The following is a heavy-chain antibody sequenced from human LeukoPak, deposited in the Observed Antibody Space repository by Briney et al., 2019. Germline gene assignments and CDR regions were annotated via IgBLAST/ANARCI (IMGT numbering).Heavy chain of an antibody. CDR3: AKDLSSAITSALVLDV. CDR1: GFTFDDYA. Sequence: PGGSQRLSCAASGFTFDDYAMHWVRQAPGKGLEWVSGITWNRDNIGYGDSVKGRFTISRDNVKNVLYLQMTSLRPEDTALYYCAKDLSSAITSALVLDVWGQGTTVIVSS. J-gene: IGHJ6*02. D-gene: IGHD3-22*01. CDR2: ITWNRDNI. V-gene: IGHV3-9*01.